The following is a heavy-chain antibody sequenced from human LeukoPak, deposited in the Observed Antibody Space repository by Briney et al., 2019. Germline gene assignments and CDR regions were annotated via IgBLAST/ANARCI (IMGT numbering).Heavy chain of an antibody. J-gene: IGHJ1*01. D-gene: IGHD2-15*01. CDR2: IYYSGST. Sequence: SETLSLTCTGPGGSISSYYWSWIRQPPGKGLEWIGYIYYSGSTNYNPSLKSRVTISVDTSKNQLSLKLRSVTAADTAVYYLARGYCSGGRCYSIYFQDWGQGTLVTVSS. CDR3: ARGYCSGGRCYSIYFQD. CDR1: GGSISSYY. V-gene: IGHV4-59*08.